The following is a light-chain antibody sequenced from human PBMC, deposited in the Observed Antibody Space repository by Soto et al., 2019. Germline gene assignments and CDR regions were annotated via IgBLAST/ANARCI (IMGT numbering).Light chain of an antibody. J-gene: IGLJ1*01. CDR1: GSDVGAYNL. CDR3: CSYAGSSYV. CDR2: DVS. V-gene: IGLV2-11*01. Sequence: QSVLTQPASVSGSPGQSITISCAGTGSDVGAYNLVSWYQQHPGKAPKLMIYDVSKRPSGVPDRFSGSKSGNTASLTISGLQAEDEADYYCCSYAGSSYVFGTGTKVTVL.